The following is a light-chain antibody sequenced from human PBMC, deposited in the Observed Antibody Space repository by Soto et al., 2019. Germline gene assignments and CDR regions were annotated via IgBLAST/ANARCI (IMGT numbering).Light chain of an antibody. J-gene: IGKJ1*01. CDR1: QTISSW. CDR2: KAS. CDR3: QQSNSYPWT. Sequence: DIQMTQSPSTLSASVGDRVTITCRASQTISSWLAWYQQKPGKAPKLLIYKASSLKSGVPSRFSGSVSGTELTLTIESLETGDFATDYCQQSNSYPWTFGQGTKVELK. V-gene: IGKV1-5*03.